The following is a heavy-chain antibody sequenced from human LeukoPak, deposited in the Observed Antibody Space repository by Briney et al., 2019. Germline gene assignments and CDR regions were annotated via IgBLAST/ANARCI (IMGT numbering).Heavy chain of an antibody. V-gene: IGHV3-66*02. CDR3: ASEAVAAPGY. CDR1: GFTVSSNY. Sequence: GGSLRLSCAASGFTVSSNYMSWVRQAPGKGLEWVSVIYSGGSTYDADSVKGRFTISRDNSKNTLYLQMNSLRAEDTAVYYCASEAVAAPGYWGQGTLVTVSS. D-gene: IGHD6-19*01. CDR2: IYSGGST. J-gene: IGHJ4*02.